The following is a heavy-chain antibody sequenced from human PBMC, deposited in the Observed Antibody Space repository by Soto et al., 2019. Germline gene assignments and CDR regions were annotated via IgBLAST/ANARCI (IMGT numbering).Heavy chain of an antibody. V-gene: IGHV4-39*01. J-gene: IGHJ4*02. Sequence: QLQLQESGPGLVKPSETLSLTCTVSGGSISSSSYYWGWIRQPPGKGLEWIGSIYYSGSTYYNPSLKSRVTISVDTSKNQFSLKLSSVTAADTAVYYCASLYSYGDIDYWGQGTLVTVSS. CDR2: IYYSGST. CDR1: GGSISSSSYY. CDR3: ASLYSYGDIDY. D-gene: IGHD5-18*01.